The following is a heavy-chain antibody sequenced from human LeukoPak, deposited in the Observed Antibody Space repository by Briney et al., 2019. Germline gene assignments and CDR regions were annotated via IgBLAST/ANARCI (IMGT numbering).Heavy chain of an antibody. Sequence: GESLKISCKGSGYSFTTNWIGWVGQMPGKGLEWMGIIYPGDSDIRYNPSFQGQVTISADKSISTAYLQWRSLKASDTAMYYCARRAGDSVTKRAFDFWGQGTMVTVSS. J-gene: IGHJ3*01. D-gene: IGHD4-17*01. CDR2: IYPGDSDI. CDR1: GYSFTTNW. CDR3: ARRAGDSVTKRAFDF. V-gene: IGHV5-51*01.